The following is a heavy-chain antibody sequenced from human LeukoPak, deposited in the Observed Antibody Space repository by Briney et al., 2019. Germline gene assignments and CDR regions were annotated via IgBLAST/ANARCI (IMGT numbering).Heavy chain of an antibody. D-gene: IGHD4-23*01. CDR3: ARVPPDGVRWSWGWFDP. V-gene: IGHV3-7*01. Sequence: PGGSLRLSCAASGFTFSNYWMSWVRQAPGKGLEWVANIKQDGSEKCYVDSVKGRFTISRDNAKNSLYLQMNSLRAEDTAVYYCARVPPDGVRWSWGWFDPWGQGTLVTVSS. CDR2: IKQDGSEK. CDR1: GFTFSNYW. J-gene: IGHJ5*02.